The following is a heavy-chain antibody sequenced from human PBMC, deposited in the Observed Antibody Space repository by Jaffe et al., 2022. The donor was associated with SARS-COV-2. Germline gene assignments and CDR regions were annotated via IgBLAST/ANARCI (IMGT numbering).Heavy chain of an antibody. CDR1: GFTVSSKY. D-gene: IGHD3-3*01. CDR2: IYSGGST. J-gene: IGHJ5*02. Sequence: EVQLVESGGGLIQPGGSLRLSCAASGFTVSSKYMSWVRQAPGKGLEWVSIIYSGGSTYYADSVKGRFTISRDNSKNTLYLQMNSLRDEDTAVYYCATTYDVGNWFDPWGQGTLVTVSS. CDR3: ATTYDVGNWFDP. V-gene: IGHV3-53*01.